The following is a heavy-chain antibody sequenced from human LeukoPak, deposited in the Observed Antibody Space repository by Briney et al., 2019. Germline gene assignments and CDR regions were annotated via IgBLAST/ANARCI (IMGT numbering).Heavy chain of an antibody. D-gene: IGHD3-3*01. CDR2: ISYDGSNK. CDR3: ARERHYDFWIPSGMDV. V-gene: IGHV3-30*03. Sequence: GGSLRLSCAASGFTFSSYGMHWVRQAPGKGLEWVAVISYDGSNKYYADSVKGRFTISRDNAKNSLYLQMNSLRAEDTAVYYCARERHYDFWIPSGMDVWGQGTTVTVSS. CDR1: GFTFSSYG. J-gene: IGHJ6*02.